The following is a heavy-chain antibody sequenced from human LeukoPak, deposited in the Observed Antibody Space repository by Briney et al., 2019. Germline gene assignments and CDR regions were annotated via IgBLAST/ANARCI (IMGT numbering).Heavy chain of an antibody. J-gene: IGHJ4*02. CDR2: IKQDGSDK. Sequence: GGSLRLSCAASGFPFSSYWMSWVRQVPGKGLEWVANIKQDGSDKYYVDSVKGRFTISRDNAKNSLYLQLNGLRADDTAVYYCARLTGTTGFDYWGQGTLVSVSS. CDR3: ARLTGTTGFDY. V-gene: IGHV3-7*01. D-gene: IGHD1-1*01. CDR1: GFPFSSYW.